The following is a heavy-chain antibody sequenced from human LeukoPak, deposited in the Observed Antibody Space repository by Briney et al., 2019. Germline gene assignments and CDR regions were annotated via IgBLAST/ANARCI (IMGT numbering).Heavy chain of an antibody. J-gene: IGHJ6*04. Sequence: ASVKVSCKASGYTFTSYGISWVRQSPGQGLEWMGWISAYNGNTNYAQKLQGRDTMTTDTSTSTAYMELRSLRSDDTAVYYCASSIVVVPAANAGPYGMDVWGKGTTVTVSS. V-gene: IGHV1-18*04. CDR1: GYTFTSYG. D-gene: IGHD2-2*01. CDR2: ISAYNGNT. CDR3: ASSIVVVPAANAGPYGMDV.